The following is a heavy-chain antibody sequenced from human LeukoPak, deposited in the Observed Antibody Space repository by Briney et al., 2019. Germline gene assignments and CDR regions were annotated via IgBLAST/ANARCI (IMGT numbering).Heavy chain of an antibody. CDR3: AKQSSSGYYCFDY. V-gene: IGHV3-30*18. CDR2: ISYDGSNK. D-gene: IGHD3-22*01. Sequence: GGSLRLSCAASGFTFSSYGMHWVRQAPGKGLEWVAVISYDGSNKYYADSVKGQFTISRDNSKNTLYLQMNSLRAEDTAVYYCAKQSSSGYYCFDYWGQGTLVTVSS. J-gene: IGHJ4*02. CDR1: GFTFSSYG.